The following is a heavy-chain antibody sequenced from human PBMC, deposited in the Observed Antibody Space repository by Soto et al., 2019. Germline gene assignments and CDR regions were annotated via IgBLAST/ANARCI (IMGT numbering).Heavy chain of an antibody. V-gene: IGHV6-1*01. CDR1: GDSVSSNSAA. Sequence: PSQTLSLTCAISGDSVSSNSAAWNWIRQSPSRGLEWLGRTYYRSKWYNDYAVSVKSRITINPDTSKNQFSLQLNSVTPEDTAVYYCARDMGSSSWYENFDWFDPWGQGTLVTVSS. D-gene: IGHD6-13*01. CDR3: ARDMGSSSWYENFDWFDP. J-gene: IGHJ5*02. CDR2: TYYRSKWYN.